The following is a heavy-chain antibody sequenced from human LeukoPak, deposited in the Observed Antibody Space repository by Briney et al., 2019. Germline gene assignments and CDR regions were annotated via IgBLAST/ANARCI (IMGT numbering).Heavy chain of an antibody. Sequence: PSETLSLTCTVSGGSISSGSYYWSWIRQPAGKGLEWIGRIYTSVSTNYNPSLKSRVTISVATSKNQFSLKLSSVTAADTAVYYCARMAMVRGDVGYWGQGTLVTVSS. CDR1: GGSISSGSYY. CDR3: ARMAMVRGDVGY. D-gene: IGHD3-10*01. V-gene: IGHV4-61*02. J-gene: IGHJ4*02. CDR2: IYTSVST.